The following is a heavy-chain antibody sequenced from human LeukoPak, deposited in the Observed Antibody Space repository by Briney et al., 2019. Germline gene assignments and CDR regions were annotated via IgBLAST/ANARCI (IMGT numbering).Heavy chain of an antibody. CDR1: GYTFTSYY. CDR3: ARDATVTTGPSGY. D-gene: IGHD4-17*01. CDR2: INPSGGST. Sequence: GASVKVSCKASGYTFTSYYMHWMRQAPGQGLEWMGIINPSGGSTSYAQKFQGRVTMTRDTSTSTVYMELSSLRSEDTTVYYCARDATVTTGPSGYWGQGTLVTVSS. V-gene: IGHV1-46*01. J-gene: IGHJ4*02.